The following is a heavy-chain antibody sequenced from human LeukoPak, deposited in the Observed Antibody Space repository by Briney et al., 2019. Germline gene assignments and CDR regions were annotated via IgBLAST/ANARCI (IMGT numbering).Heavy chain of an antibody. CDR3: GRDFFDY. Sequence: GGSLRLSCAASGFTFSSYAVHWVRQAPGKGLEWVAVISYDGSNKYYADSVKGRFTISRDNSKNTLYLQMNSLRAEDTAVYYGGRDFFDYGGQGTLVT. J-gene: IGHJ4*02. CDR1: GFTFSSYA. V-gene: IGHV3-30*01. CDR2: ISYDGSNK.